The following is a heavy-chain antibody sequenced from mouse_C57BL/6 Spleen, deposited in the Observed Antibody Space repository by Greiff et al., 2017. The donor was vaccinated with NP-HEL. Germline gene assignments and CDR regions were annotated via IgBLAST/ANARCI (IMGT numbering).Heavy chain of an antibody. D-gene: IGHD1-1*01. CDR1: GYTFTSYW. CDR2: IDPSDSYT. Sequence: VQLQQSGAELVKPGASVKLSCKASGYTFTSYWMQWVKQRPGQGLEWIGEIDPSDSYTNYNQKFKGKATLTVDTSSSTAYMQLSSLTSEDSAVYYCARSYYYGSVYAMDYWGQGTSVTVSS. CDR3: ARSYYYGSVYAMDY. J-gene: IGHJ4*01. V-gene: IGHV1-50*01.